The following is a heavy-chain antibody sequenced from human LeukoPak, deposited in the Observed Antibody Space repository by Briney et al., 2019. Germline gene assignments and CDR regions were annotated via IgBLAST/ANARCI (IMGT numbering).Heavy chain of an antibody. V-gene: IGHV1-46*01. D-gene: IGHD6-19*01. CDR3: AKVGDSSNSWFDP. Sequence: ASVKVSCKASGYTFTNYYIHWMRQAPGQGLEWMGIINPSGGSNSNAQNFQGRVTMTRDTSTSTVYMEMSSLRYEDTAVYYCAKVGDSSNSWFDPWGQGTLVTVSS. J-gene: IGHJ5*02. CDR2: INPSGGSN. CDR1: GYTFTNYY.